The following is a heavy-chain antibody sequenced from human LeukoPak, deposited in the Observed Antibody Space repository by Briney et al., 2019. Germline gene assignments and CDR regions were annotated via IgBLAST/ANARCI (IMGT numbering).Heavy chain of an antibody. Sequence: GGSLRLSCAASGFTFSSYSMNWVRQAPGKGLEWVSSISSSSSYIYYADSVKGRFTISRDNAKNSLYLQMNSLRAEDTAVYYCARVATSGWYLDLWGRGTLVTVSS. CDR3: ARVATSGWYLDL. CDR2: ISSSSSYI. D-gene: IGHD3-3*01. J-gene: IGHJ2*01. CDR1: GFTFSSYS. V-gene: IGHV3-21*04.